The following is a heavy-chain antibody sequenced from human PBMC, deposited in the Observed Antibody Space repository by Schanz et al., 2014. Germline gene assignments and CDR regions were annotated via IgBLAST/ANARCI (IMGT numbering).Heavy chain of an antibody. V-gene: IGHV1-8*02. J-gene: IGHJ4*02. CDR2: MNPNSGNT. CDR1: GYTFTSYA. Sequence: QVQLVQSGAEVKKPGASVRLSCEASGYTFTSYAINWVRQAPGQGLEWMGWMNPNSGNTGYAQKFQGRVTMTRNTSITTAYLELSSLRSGDTAVYYCTKGRTFGRWGQGTLVTVSS. CDR3: TKGRTFGR. D-gene: IGHD3-16*01.